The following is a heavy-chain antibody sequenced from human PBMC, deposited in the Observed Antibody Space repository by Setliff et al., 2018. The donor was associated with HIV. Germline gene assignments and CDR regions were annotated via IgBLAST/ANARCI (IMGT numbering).Heavy chain of an antibody. Sequence: GGSLRLSCAASGFTFSNAWMSWVRQAPGKGLEWVGRIKSKTDGGTTYYAAPVEGRFTISRDDSKNTLSLQMNSLKTEDTAIYYCTTDLGSGRFSWNNNWGQGTLVTVSS. CDR3: TTDLGSGRFSWNNN. D-gene: IGHD1-26*01. V-gene: IGHV3-15*01. J-gene: IGHJ4*02. CDR2: IKSKTDGGTT. CDR1: GFTFSNAW.